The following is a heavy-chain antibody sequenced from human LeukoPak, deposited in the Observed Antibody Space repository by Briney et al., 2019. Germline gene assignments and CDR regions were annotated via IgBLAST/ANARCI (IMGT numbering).Heavy chain of an antibody. J-gene: IGHJ5*02. V-gene: IGHV3-23*01. Sequence: GGSLRLSCAASGFTFSSYAMSWVRQAPGKGLEWVSAISGSGTSTFYADYVKGRITISRDNSKNTLYLQMNSLRAEETAVYYCAKGCFTGSCSDSRWFDPWGQGTLVTVSS. CDR2: ISGSGTST. CDR1: GFTFSSYA. D-gene: IGHD2-15*01. CDR3: AKGCFTGSCSDSRWFDP.